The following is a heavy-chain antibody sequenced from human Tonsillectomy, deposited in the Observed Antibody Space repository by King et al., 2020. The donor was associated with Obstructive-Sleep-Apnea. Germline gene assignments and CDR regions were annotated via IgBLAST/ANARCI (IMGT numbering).Heavy chain of an antibody. CDR2: IRKKSNGYTT. CDR1: GFTFSDHY. J-gene: IGHJ3*01. V-gene: IGHV3-72*01. CDR3: VRVQVGTDNRFGLDF. Sequence: ESGGGLVRPGGSLRVSCAVSGFTFSDHYMDWVRQAPGKGLDWVGRIRKKSNGYTTEYAASVKGRFIISRDDSGKLLHLQMNSLKTGDTAVYFFVRVQVGTDNRFGLDFWGQGTLVTVSS. D-gene: IGHD3-3*01.